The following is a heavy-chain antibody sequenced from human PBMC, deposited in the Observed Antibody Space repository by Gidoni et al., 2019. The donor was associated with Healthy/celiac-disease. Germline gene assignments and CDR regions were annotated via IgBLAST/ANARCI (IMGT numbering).Heavy chain of an antibody. J-gene: IGHJ4*02. Sequence: QVQLVQSGAEVKKPGASVKVSCKASGYTFTGYYLHWVRQAPGQGLEWMGWINPNSGGKNYAHKFQGRVTMTRDTSISTAYMELSRLRSDDTAVYYCARDSSSWYGGEFDYWGQGTLVTVSS. V-gene: IGHV1-2*07. D-gene: IGHD6-13*01. CDR2: INPNSGGK. CDR1: GYTFTGYY. CDR3: ARDSSSWYGGEFDY.